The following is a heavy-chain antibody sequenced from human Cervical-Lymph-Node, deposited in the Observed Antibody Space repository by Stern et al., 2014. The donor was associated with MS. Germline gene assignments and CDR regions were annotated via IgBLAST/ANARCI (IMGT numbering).Heavy chain of an antibody. D-gene: IGHD6-13*01. J-gene: IGHJ6*02. CDR3: ARALLEQQEGMDV. CDR2: IYHSGTT. V-gene: IGHV4-4*02. CDR1: GGSISSSNW. Sequence: VQLVESGPGLVKPSGTLSLTCAVSGGSISSSNWWSWVRQPPGKGLEWIGEIYHSGTTNSNPSPKSRVTISVDKSKNQFPLKLSSVTAADTAVYYCARALLEQQEGMDVWGQGTTVTVSS.